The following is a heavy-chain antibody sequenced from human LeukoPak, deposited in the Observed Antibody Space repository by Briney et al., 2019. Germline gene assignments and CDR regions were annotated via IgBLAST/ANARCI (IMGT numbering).Heavy chain of an antibody. D-gene: IGHD3-16*02. CDR1: GGSISSSDYY. J-gene: IGHJ4*02. CDR2: INHSGST. CDR3: ARGNPVRGSYRNKANYYFDY. V-gene: IGHV4-39*07. Sequence: PSETLSLTCTVSGGSISSSDYYWSWIRQPPGKGLEWIGEINHSGSTNYNPSLKSRVTISVDTSKNQFSLKLSSVTAADTAVYYCARGNPVRGSYRNKANYYFDYWGQGTLVTVSS.